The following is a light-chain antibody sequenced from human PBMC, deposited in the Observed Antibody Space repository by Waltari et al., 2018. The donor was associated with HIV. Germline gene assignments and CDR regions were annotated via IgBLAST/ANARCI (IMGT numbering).Light chain of an antibody. CDR2: DNN. Sequence: QSVLTQPPSASEAPGQKVTISCSGSSPTIPKNSVSWYKQLPGTAPKLLIYDNNKRPSGIPDRFSGSKSGTSATLCITGLQTGDEADYYCGTWDSSLSGVVFGGGTKLTVL. J-gene: IGLJ3*02. CDR3: GTWDSSLSGVV. CDR1: SPTIPKNS. V-gene: IGLV1-51*01.